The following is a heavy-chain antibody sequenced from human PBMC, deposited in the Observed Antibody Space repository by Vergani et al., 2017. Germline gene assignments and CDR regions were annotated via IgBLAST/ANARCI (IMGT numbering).Heavy chain of an antibody. CDR3: ASGKYYSXSTSHFRGRYFDV. J-gene: IGHJ2*01. V-gene: IGHV4-39*01. D-gene: IGHD3-16*01. Sequence: QMQLHESGPGLVKASETLSLTCTVSGDSIISRSYYWGWIRQPPGKGREWIGSIYNSGNGDSSSSLKSRVTISADTSKNQFSLRLTSVTAADTAVYYCASGKYYSXSTSHFRGRYFDVWGRGTLVTVPS. CDR1: GDSIISRSYY. CDR2: IYNSGNG.